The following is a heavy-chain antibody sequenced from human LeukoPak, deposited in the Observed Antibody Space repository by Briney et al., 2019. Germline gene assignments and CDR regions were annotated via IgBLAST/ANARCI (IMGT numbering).Heavy chain of an antibody. V-gene: IGHV3-23*01. Sequence: PGGSLRLSCAASGFTFSSYAMNWVRQAPGKGLECVSIISGSGGHIYYADSVKGRFTISRDNSKNTLYLQMNSRRAEDTAVYYCAKDLGARPDSWGQGTLVTVSS. D-gene: IGHD3-10*01. CDR2: ISGSGGHI. CDR1: GFTFSSYA. CDR3: AKDLGARPDS. J-gene: IGHJ4*02.